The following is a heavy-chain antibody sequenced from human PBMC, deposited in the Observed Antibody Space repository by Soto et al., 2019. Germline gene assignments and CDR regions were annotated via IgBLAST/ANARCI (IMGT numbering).Heavy chain of an antibody. CDR2: IYYSGST. CDR3: ASSITRIGTTVDY. Sequence: SETLSLTCTVSGGSINSGGYYWSWIRQHPGKGLEWIGYIYYSGSTYYNPSLKSRVTISVDTSKNQFSLKLSSVTAADTAVYFCASSITRIGTTVDYWGKGTLVTVSS. CDR1: GGSINSGGYY. D-gene: IGHD1-20*01. J-gene: IGHJ4*02. V-gene: IGHV4-31*03.